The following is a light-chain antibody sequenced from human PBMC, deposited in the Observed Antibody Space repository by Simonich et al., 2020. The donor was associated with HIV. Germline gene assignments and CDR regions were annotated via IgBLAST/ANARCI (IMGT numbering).Light chain of an antibody. CDR3: QQYYSTPRT. J-gene: IGKJ1*01. V-gene: IGKV4-1*01. CDR2: WAS. CDR1: QSVLYSSNNKDH. Sequence: DIVMTQSPDSLAVSLGERATINCKSSQSVLYSSNNKDHLYWYQQKPGQPPKLLIYWASTRDSGVPDRFSGSGSGTDFTLTISSLQAEDVAVYYCQQYYSTPRTFGQGTKVEIK.